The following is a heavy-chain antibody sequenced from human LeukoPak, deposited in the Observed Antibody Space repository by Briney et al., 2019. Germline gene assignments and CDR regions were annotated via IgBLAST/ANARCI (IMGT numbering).Heavy chain of an antibody. J-gene: IGHJ4*02. CDR3: ARSYCGGDCGLDY. D-gene: IGHD2-21*02. V-gene: IGHV5-51*01. Sequence: GGSLEISCKGSGYSFTSYWIGGVRQLPGKGLEWMGIIYPGDSDTRYSPSFQGQVTISADKSISTAYLQWSSLRASDTAMYYCARSYCGGDCGLDYWGQGTLVTVSS. CDR1: GYSFTSYW. CDR2: IYPGDSDT.